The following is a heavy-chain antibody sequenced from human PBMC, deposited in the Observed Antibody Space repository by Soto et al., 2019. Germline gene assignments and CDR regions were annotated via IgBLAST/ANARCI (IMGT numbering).Heavy chain of an antibody. D-gene: IGHD1-26*01. J-gene: IGHJ6*04. CDR2: VFPGYSDT. CDR3: AKSIEGGPRDV. CDR1: GYTFPNHW. Sequence: GESLKISCEGFGYTFPNHWINWVRLVPGKGLEWMGIVFPGYSDTMWSPSLQGQVIISADKPTTTAYLQWTRLKASDTAIYYCAKSIEGGPRDVWGKGPTVTVSS. V-gene: IGHV5-51*04.